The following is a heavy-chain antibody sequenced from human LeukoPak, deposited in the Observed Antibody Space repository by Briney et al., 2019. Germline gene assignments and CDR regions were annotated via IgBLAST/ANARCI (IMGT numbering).Heavy chain of an antibody. Sequence: ASVKVSCKASGYTFTAPYIHWVRQAPGQGLEWMGWIHPNSGGTYYPQKFQGRVTMTRDTSITTAYMGLSGLTSDDTAVYYCARDRVFRGVNYFDYWGQGTLVTVSS. V-gene: IGHV1-2*02. CDR1: GYTFTAPY. J-gene: IGHJ4*02. CDR3: ARDRVFRGVNYFDY. D-gene: IGHD3-10*01. CDR2: IHPNSGGT.